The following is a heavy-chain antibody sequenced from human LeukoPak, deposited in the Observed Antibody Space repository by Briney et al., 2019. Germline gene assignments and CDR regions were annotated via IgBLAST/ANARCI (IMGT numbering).Heavy chain of an antibody. D-gene: IGHD2/OR15-2a*01. J-gene: IGHJ4*02. CDR2: ITNDGSST. Sequence: QPGGSLRLSCAASGLTFSSHWMHWVRQAPGKGLVWVSRITNDGSSTTYADSVKGRFTISRDNSKNTLYLQMNSLRAEDTAVYYCARDINSIFDYWGQGTLVTVSS. V-gene: IGHV3-74*01. CDR3: ARDINSIFDY. CDR1: GLTFSSHW.